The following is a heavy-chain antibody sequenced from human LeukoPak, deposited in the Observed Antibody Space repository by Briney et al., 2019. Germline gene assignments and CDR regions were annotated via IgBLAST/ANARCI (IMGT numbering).Heavy chain of an antibody. D-gene: IGHD3-22*01. CDR3: ARHTYLDSSGYCLDY. Sequence: KPSETLSLTCAGYGVSFSGYYWSWIRQHPGKGLEWIGYIYYSGSTSYNPSLKSRVTISVDSSKNQFSLKLNSVTAADTAVYYCARHTYLDSSGYCLDYWGQGTLVTVSS. V-gene: IGHV4-59*08. J-gene: IGHJ4*02. CDR1: GVSFSGYY. CDR2: IYYSGST.